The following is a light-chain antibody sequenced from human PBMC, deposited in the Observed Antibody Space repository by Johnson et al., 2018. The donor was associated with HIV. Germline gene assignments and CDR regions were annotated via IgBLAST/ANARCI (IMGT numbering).Light chain of an antibody. Sequence: QSVLTQPPSVSAAPGQTVTISCSGSSSNIGNNYVSWYQQLPGTAPKLLIYENNKRPSGIPDRFSGSKSGTSATLGITGLQTGDEADYYCGTWDNSLSAYVFGTGTTVTVL. CDR3: GTWDNSLSAYV. CDR1: SSNIGNNY. J-gene: IGLJ1*01. CDR2: ENN. V-gene: IGLV1-51*01.